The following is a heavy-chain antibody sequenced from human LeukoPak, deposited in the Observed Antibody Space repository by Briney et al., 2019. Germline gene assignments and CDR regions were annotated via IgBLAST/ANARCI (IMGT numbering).Heavy chain of an antibody. Sequence: ASAKVSCKASGYTFTSYDINWVRQATGQGLEWMGWMNPNSGNTGYAQKFQGRVTMTRNTSISTAYMELSSLRSEDTAVYYCARGPGDFWSGYYGMDVWGQGTTVTVSS. CDR1: GYTFTSYD. CDR3: ARGPGDFWSGYYGMDV. J-gene: IGHJ6*02. CDR2: MNPNSGNT. D-gene: IGHD3-3*01. V-gene: IGHV1-8*01.